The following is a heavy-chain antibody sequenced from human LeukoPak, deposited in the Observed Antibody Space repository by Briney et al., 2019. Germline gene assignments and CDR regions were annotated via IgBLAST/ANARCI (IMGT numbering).Heavy chain of an antibody. J-gene: IGHJ4*02. CDR1: GFTFSSYA. CDR2: ISSNGGST. Sequence: PGGSLRLPCAASGFTFSSYAMHWVRQAPGKGLEYVSAISSNGGSTYYANSVKGRFTISRDNSKNTLYLQMNSLRAEDTAVYHCARGRDWGFLDYWGQGTLVTVSS. CDR3: ARGRDWGFLDY. D-gene: IGHD7-27*01. V-gene: IGHV3-64*01.